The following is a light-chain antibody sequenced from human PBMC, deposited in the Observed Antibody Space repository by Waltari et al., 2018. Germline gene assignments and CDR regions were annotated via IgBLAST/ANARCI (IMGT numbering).Light chain of an antibody. CDR2: RNN. Sequence: QSVLTQPPSASGTPGQRVTISCSGSSSNIGSYYVYWYQQLSGTAPKLLIYRNNGRPSGVPDRFSGSKSGTSASLSITGIRSEDEAHYYCATWDDSLTGWVFGGGTKLAVL. J-gene: IGLJ3*02. V-gene: IGLV1-47*01. CDR1: SSNIGSYY. CDR3: ATWDDSLTGWV.